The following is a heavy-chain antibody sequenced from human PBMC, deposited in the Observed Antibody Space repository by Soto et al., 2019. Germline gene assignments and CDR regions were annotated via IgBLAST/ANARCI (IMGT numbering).Heavy chain of an antibody. CDR1: GFTFNNYA. CDR2: ISSSGGSA. D-gene: IGHD6-19*01. CDR3: ATPPTSSSGWFFDY. V-gene: IGHV3-23*01. Sequence: GGSLRLSCAASGFTFNNYAMSWVRQAPGKGLDWVSGISSSGGSANYADSVRGRLIISRDNSKNTLYLQMHSLRAEDTAVYYCATPPTSSSGWFFDYWGQGTLVTVSS. J-gene: IGHJ4*02.